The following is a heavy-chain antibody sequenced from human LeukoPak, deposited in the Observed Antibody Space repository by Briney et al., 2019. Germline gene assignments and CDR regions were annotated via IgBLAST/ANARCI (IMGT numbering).Heavy chain of an antibody. CDR1: GYTFTGYY. V-gene: IGHV1-2*02. CDR2: INPNSGGT. Sequence: ASVKVSCKASGYTFTGYYMHWVRQAPGQGLEWMGWINPNSGGTNYVQKFQGRVSLTSDTSISTAYMELRGLHSDDTAIYYCARDRVRPNAFDVWGQGTMVTVSS. D-gene: IGHD6-6*01. J-gene: IGHJ3*01. CDR3: ARDRVRPNAFDV.